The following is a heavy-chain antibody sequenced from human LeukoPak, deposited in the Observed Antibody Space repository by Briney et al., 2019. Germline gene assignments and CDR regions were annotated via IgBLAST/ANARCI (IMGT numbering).Heavy chain of an antibody. CDR2: ICHSGST. D-gene: IGHD3-22*01. J-gene: IGHJ4*02. CDR1: GGSISSGGYS. CDR3: ARGGNYYDSSGYSDVPYYFDY. V-gene: IGHV4-30-2*01. Sequence: PSQTLSLTCAVSGGSISSGGYSWSWIRQPPGKGLEWIGYICHSGSTYYNPSLKSRVTISVDRSKNQFSLKLSSVTAADTAVYYCARGGNYYDSSGYSDVPYYFDYWGQGTLVTVSS.